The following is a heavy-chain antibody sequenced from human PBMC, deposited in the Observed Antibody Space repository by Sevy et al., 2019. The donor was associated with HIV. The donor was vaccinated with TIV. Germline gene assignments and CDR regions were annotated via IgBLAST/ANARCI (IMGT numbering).Heavy chain of an antibody. J-gene: IGHJ4*02. Sequence: GGSLRLSCAASGFTISRYGMHWVRQAPGKGLEWVAVIWYDGSNKYYADSVKGRFTISRDNSKNTLYLQMNSLRAEDTAVYYCARADSGSFDYWGQGTLVTVSS. CDR2: IWYDGSNK. CDR3: ARADSGSFDY. V-gene: IGHV3-33*01. D-gene: IGHD1-26*01. CDR1: GFTISRYG.